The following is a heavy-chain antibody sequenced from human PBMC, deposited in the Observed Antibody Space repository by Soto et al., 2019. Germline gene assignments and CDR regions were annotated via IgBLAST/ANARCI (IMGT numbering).Heavy chain of an antibody. Sequence: QVQLQESGPGLVKPSETLSLACTVSGGSINSYYWSWFRQPPGKGLEWIGYVYYSGSTKYNPSLKSRVAISVDTSKNQFSLKVNSVTAADTAVYYCARTTSSGNHDQWGQGTLVTVSS. CDR3: ARTTSSGNHDQ. CDR1: GGSINSYY. V-gene: IGHV4-59*01. CDR2: VYYSGST. D-gene: IGHD4-4*01. J-gene: IGHJ5*02.